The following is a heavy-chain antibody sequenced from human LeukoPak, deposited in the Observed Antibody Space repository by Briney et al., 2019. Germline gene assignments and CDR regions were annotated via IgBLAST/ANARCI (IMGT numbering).Heavy chain of an antibody. Sequence: GGSLRLSCADSGFTFSSYAMSWGGQAPGKGVEWVSAISGSGGSTYYADSVKGRFTISRDNSKNTLYLQMNSLRAEDTTVYYCAKRYYGSGSGFGSYYFDYWGQGTLVTVSS. CDR1: GFTFSSYA. J-gene: IGHJ4*02. D-gene: IGHD3-10*01. CDR3: AKRYYGSGSGFGSYYFDY. V-gene: IGHV3-23*01. CDR2: ISGSGGST.